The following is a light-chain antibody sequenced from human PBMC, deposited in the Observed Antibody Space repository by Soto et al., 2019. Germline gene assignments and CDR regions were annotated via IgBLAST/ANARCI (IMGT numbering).Light chain of an antibody. V-gene: IGKV3-15*01. CDR3: QQYNNWPPIT. CDR1: QSVSSR. CDR2: GAS. Sequence: EIVMTQSPATLSVSPWERATLSCRASQSVSSRLAWYQQKPGQAPRLLIYGASTRATGIPARFSGSGSGPEFTLTINSLQSEDFAVYYCQQYNNWPPITFGQGTRLEIK. J-gene: IGKJ5*01.